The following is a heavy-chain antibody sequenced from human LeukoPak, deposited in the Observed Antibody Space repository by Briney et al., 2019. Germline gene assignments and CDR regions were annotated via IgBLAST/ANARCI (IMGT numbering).Heavy chain of an antibody. D-gene: IGHD5-18*01. CDR3: AREDTAMGFDY. CDR2: IYTSGST. Sequence: SQTLSLTCTVSGASISSGFYYWSWIRQPAGKGLEWIGRIYTSGSTNYNPSLKSRVTISVDTSKNQFSLKLSSVTAADTAVYYCAREDTAMGFDYWGRGTLVTVSS. J-gene: IGHJ4*02. V-gene: IGHV4-61*02. CDR1: GASISSGFYY.